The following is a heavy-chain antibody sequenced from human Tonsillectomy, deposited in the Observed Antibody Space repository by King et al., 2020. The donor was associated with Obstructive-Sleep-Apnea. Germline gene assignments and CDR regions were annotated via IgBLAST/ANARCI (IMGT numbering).Heavy chain of an antibody. J-gene: IGHJ3*01. Sequence: VQLVESGGGLVQPGGSLRLCCAASGFTFSSYWMSWVRQAPGGGLEWVANIKQDGSEKNYVDSVKGRFTISRDTAKNSLCLQMNSLRAEDTAVYYCARDRGYDIWTEHHSDDLDVWGQGTMVTVSS. CDR2: IKQDGSEK. V-gene: IGHV3-7*03. CDR1: GFTFSSYW. CDR3: ARDRGYDIWTEHHSDDLDV. D-gene: IGHD3-9*01.